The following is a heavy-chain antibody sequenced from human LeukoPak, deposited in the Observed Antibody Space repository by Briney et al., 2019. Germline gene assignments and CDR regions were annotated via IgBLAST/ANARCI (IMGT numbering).Heavy chain of an antibody. CDR2: IYGGDTT. D-gene: IGHD2-15*01. CDR3: ATLYGGQRADGY. V-gene: IGHV3-53*01. Sequence: GGSLRLSCAASGFIVTNNYMSWVRQAPGKGLERVSSIYGGDTTEYADSVKGRFTISRDNSKNTLYLQMNSLRTDDTAVYYCATLYGGQRADGYWGQGTLVIVSS. CDR1: GFIVTNNY. J-gene: IGHJ4*02.